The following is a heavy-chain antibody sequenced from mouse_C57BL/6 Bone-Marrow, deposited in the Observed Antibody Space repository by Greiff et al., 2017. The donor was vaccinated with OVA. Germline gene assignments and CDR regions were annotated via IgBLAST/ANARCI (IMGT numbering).Heavy chain of an antibody. Sequence: EVQLVESGGGLVKPGGSLKLSCAASGFTFSSYSMSWVRQTPEKRLEWVATISGGGGNTYYPDSVKGRFTISRDNAKNTLYLQMSSLRSEDTALYYCARQLGRAYWGQGTLVTVSA. CDR1: GFTFSSYS. CDR3: ARQLGRAY. CDR2: ISGGGGNT. J-gene: IGHJ3*01. D-gene: IGHD4-1*01. V-gene: IGHV5-9*01.